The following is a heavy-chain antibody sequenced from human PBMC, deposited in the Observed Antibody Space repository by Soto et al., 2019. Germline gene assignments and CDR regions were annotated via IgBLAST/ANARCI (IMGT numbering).Heavy chain of an antibody. J-gene: IGHJ4*02. V-gene: IGHV4-39*01. D-gene: IGHD3-3*01. CDR1: GGSISSSSYY. Sequence: SETLSLTCTVSGGSISSSSYYWGWIRQPPGKGLEWIGSIYYSGSTYYNPSLKSRVTISVDTSKNQFSLKLSSVTAADTAVYYCARQLRGGAYWGQGTLVTVSS. CDR2: IYYSGST. CDR3: ARQLRGGAY.